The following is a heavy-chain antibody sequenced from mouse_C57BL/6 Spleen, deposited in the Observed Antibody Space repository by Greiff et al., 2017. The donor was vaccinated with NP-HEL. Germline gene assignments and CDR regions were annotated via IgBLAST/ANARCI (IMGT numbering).Heavy chain of an antibody. D-gene: IGHD2-4*01. CDR2: IDPSDSYT. J-gene: IGHJ2*01. CDR3: ARSDYDLYYFDY. V-gene: IGHV1-59*01. Sequence: QVQLQQPGAELVRPGTSVKLSCKASGYTFTSYWMHWVKQRPGQGLEWIGVIDPSDSYTNYNQKFKGKATLTVDTSSSTAYMQLSSLTSEDSAVYYCARSDYDLYYFDYWGQGTTLTVSS. CDR1: GYTFTSYW.